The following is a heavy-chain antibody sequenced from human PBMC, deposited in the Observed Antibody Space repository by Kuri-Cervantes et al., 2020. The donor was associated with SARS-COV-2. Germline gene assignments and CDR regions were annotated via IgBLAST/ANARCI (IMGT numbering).Heavy chain of an antibody. D-gene: IGHD2-8*01. Sequence: GGSLRLSCAASKFTFSSFPMHWVRQAPGKGLEWVSSISSSSSYIYHADSVKGRFTISRDNAKNSLYLQMNSLRAEDTAVYYCARESASLSLDYWGQGTLVTVSS. CDR2: ISSSSSYI. CDR1: KFTFSSFP. J-gene: IGHJ4*02. V-gene: IGHV3-21*01. CDR3: ARESASLSLDY.